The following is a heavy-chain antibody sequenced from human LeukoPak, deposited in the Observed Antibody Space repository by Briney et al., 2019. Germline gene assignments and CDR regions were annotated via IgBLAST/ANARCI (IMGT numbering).Heavy chain of an antibody. Sequence: SETLSLTCTVSGGSISSSSYYWGWIRQPPGKGLEWIGSIYYSGSTYYNPSLKSRVTISVDTSKNQFSLKLSSVTAAGTAVYYCARGIVATIARGMTFDYWGQGTLVTVSS. D-gene: IGHD5-12*01. V-gene: IGHV4-39*07. J-gene: IGHJ4*02. CDR3: ARGIVATIARGMTFDY. CDR2: IYYSGST. CDR1: GGSISSSSYY.